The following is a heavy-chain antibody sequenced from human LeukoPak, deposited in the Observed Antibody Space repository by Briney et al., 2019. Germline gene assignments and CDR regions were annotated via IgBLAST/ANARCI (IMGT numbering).Heavy chain of an antibody. CDR3: ARPPGWELLFDI. D-gene: IGHD1-26*01. CDR1: GGSFSGYY. J-gene: IGHJ3*02. Sequence: SETLSLTCAVYGGSFSGYYWSWIRQPPGKGLEWIGEINHSGSTNYNPSLKSRVTISVDTSKNQFSLKLSSVTAADTAVYYCARPPGWELLFDIWGQGTMVTVSS. V-gene: IGHV4-34*01. CDR2: INHSGST.